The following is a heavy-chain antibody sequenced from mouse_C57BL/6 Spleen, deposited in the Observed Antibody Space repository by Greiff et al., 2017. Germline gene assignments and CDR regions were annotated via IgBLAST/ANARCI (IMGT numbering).Heavy chain of an antibody. CDR2: IWRGGST. J-gene: IGHJ2*01. Sequence: VQLQQSGPGLVQPSQSLSITCTVSGFSLTSYGVHWVRQSPGKGLEWLGVIWRGGSTDYNAAFMSRLSITKDNSKSQVFFKMNSLQADDTAIYYCARLGSGYGGQGFDYWGQGTTLTVSS. CDR1: GFSLTSYG. D-gene: IGHD3-2*02. V-gene: IGHV2-5*01. CDR3: ARLGSGYGGQGFDY.